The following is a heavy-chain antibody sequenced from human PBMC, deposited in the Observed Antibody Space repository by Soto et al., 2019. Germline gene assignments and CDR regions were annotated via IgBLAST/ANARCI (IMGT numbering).Heavy chain of an antibody. V-gene: IGHV1-69*13. CDR1: GGTFSIYA. CDR2: IIPIFGTA. Sequence: ASVKVSGKASGGTFSIYAISCVLQSPGRGLEWMGGIIPIFGTANYAQKFQGRVTITADESTSTAYMELSSLRSEDTAVYYCARDVYVQQYYYYGMDVWGQGTTVTVSS. D-gene: IGHD3-16*01. CDR3: ARDVYVQQYYYYGMDV. J-gene: IGHJ6*02.